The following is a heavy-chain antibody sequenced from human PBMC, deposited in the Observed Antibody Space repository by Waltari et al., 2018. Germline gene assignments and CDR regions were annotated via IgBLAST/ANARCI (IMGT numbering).Heavy chain of an antibody. CDR3: ARDHGVAPYYYGMDV. Sequence: QLQLQESGPGLVKPSETLSLTCTVSGGSISSSSYYWGWIRQPPGKGLEWIGSIYYSGSTYYNPSLKSRVTISVDTSKNQFSLKLSSVTAADTAVYYCARDHGVAPYYYGMDVWGQGTTVTVSS. CDR1: GGSISSSSYY. J-gene: IGHJ6*02. D-gene: IGHD2-8*01. CDR2: IYYSGST. V-gene: IGHV4-39*07.